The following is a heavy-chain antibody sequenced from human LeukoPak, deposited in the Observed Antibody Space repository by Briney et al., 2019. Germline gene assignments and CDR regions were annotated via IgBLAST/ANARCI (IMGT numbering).Heavy chain of an antibody. CDR1: GGSFSGYY. D-gene: IGHD1-26*01. J-gene: IGHJ6*03. V-gene: IGHV4-34*01. CDR2: INHSGST. CDR3: AREVWGYYMDV. Sequence: SETLSLTCAVYGGSFSGYYWSWIRQPPGKGLEWIGEINHSGSTNYNPSLKSRVTISVDTSKNQFSLKLSSVTAANTAFYYCAREVWGYYMDVWGKGTTVTIS.